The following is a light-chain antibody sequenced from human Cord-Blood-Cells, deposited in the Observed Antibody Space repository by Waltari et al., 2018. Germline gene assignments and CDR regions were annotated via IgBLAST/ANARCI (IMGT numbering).Light chain of an antibody. CDR3: QQRSNWIT. J-gene: IGKJ5*01. Sequence: EIVLTQSPATLSLSPGERATLPCRASQSVSSYLACYQQKPGQAPRLLIYEASNKATGIASRFSGSGSVTDFTLTISGLEPEEFAVYYCQQRSNWITFGQGTRLEIK. V-gene: IGKV3-11*01. CDR1: QSVSSY. CDR2: EAS.